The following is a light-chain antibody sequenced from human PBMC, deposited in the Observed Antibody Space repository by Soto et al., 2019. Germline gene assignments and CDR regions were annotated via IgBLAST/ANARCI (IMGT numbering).Light chain of an antibody. CDR3: ATGDDSLSGFVV. CDR2: SDN. V-gene: IGLV1-47*01. J-gene: IGLJ7*01. Sequence: QAVVTQPPSVSGTPGQRVTISCSGSSSNIGNNFVYWYQHLPGAAPTLVVYSDNHRPSGVPVRFSGSKSGTSASLTISGLRSEDEATYYCATGDDSLSGFVVFGGGTQLTVL. CDR1: SSNIGNNF.